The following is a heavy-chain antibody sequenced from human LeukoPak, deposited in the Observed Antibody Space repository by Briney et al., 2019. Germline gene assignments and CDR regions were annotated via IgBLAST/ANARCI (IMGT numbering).Heavy chain of an antibody. D-gene: IGHD3-3*01. V-gene: IGHV3-66*01. J-gene: IGHJ6*02. CDR3: ARDSELRFLEWLPSSMDV. CDR1: GFTFSYHW. CDR2: IYSGGST. Sequence: PGGSLRLSCAASGFTFSYHWMTWVRQAPGKGLEWVSVIYSGGSTYYADSVKGRFTISRDNSKNTLYLQMNSLRAEDTAVYYCARDSELRFLEWLPSSMDVWGQGTTVTVSS.